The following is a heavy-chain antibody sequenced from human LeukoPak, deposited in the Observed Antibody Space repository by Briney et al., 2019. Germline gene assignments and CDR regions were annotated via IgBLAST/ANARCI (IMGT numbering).Heavy chain of an antibody. CDR1: GGTFSSYA. D-gene: IGHD2-21*01. CDR3: ARKAPYCFGDCYRY. J-gene: IGHJ4*02. CDR2: IIPILGIA. Sequence: SVKVSCKASGGTFSSYAISWVRQAPGQGLEWMGRIIPILGIANYAQKFQGRVTITADKSTSTAYMELSSLKSQDTAVYYCARKAPYCFGDCYRYWGQGTLVTVSS. V-gene: IGHV1-69*04.